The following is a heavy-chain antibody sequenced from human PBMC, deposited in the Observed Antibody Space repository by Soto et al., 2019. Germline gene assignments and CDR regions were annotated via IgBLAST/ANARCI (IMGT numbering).Heavy chain of an antibody. CDR3: ARDQSFDRNYSYGIDG. J-gene: IGHJ6*02. CDR2: VYLCDGDT. CDR1: GGSFISYW. Sequence: PGESLQISCKGSGGSFISYWIGWVRQVTGQGLEWMGWVYLCDGDTKYSPSFHGEVTITSDEAISTAYLHWSSLKAYDTAVYYWARDQSFDRNYSYGIDGWGQGTTVTVSS. V-gene: IGHV5-51*01.